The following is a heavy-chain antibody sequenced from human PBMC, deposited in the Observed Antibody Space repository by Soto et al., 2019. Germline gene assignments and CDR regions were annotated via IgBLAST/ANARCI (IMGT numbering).Heavy chain of an antibody. J-gene: IGHJ4*02. CDR1: GFTFSNYA. Sequence: QVQLVESGGGVVQPGRSLRLSCAASGFTFSNYAIHWVRQAPGKGLEWVAVISYDGSNEYYADSVKGRFTISRDNSKKTLYLQMNSLRAEDTAVYYCARERGGLDYWGQGTLVTVSS. D-gene: IGHD3-16*01. V-gene: IGHV3-30-3*01. CDR3: ARERGGLDY. CDR2: ISYDGSNE.